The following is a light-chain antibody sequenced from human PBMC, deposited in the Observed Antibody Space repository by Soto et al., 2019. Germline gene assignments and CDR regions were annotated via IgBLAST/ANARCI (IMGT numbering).Light chain of an antibody. V-gene: IGKV3-15*01. Sequence: IVMTQSPATLSVSPGDRATLYCRSSQPVNNNLAWYQHKPGQAPRLLIYGASTRATGISARFSGGGSGTEFTLTISSLQSEDFALYFCQQYEKWPPSITFGQGTRLEIK. CDR1: QPVNNN. J-gene: IGKJ5*01. CDR2: GAS. CDR3: QQYEKWPPSIT.